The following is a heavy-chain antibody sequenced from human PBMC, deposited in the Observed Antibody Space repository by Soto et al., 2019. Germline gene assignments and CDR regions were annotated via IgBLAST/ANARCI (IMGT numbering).Heavy chain of an antibody. Sequence: GGSLRLSCAASGFTFSSYAMHWVRQAPGKGLEWVAVISYDGSNKYYADSVKGRFTISRDNSKNTLYLQMNSLRAEDTAVYYCARASSVVVPAARFDPWGQGNLGTVSS. CDR1: GFTFSSYA. CDR2: ISYDGSNK. V-gene: IGHV3-30-3*01. D-gene: IGHD2-2*01. CDR3: ARASSVVVPAARFDP. J-gene: IGHJ5*02.